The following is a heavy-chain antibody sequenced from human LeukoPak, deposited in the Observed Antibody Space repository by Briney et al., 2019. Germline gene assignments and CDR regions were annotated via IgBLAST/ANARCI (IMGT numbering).Heavy chain of an antibody. V-gene: IGHV3-23*01. CDR1: GFTFSIYA. Sequence: PGGSLRLSCGASGFTFSIYAMSWVRQAPGKGLEWVSTISAAGDSTYYADSVKGRFTISRDNSKNTLYLQMNSLRAEDTAVYYCAKDIPSVTQELMKDYYDSSGYFDAFDIWGQGTMVTVSS. CDR3: AKDIPSVTQELMKDYYDSSGYFDAFDI. D-gene: IGHD3-22*01. CDR2: ISAAGDST. J-gene: IGHJ3*02.